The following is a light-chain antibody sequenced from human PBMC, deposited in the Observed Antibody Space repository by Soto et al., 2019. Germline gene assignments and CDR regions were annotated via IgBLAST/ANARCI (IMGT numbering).Light chain of an antibody. J-gene: IGLJ1*01. Sequence: QPVLTQPPSASGSPGQSVTISCTGTSSDIGAYIYVSWYQQHPGKAPKLMISEVSRRPSGVPERFSGSKSGNTASLTVSGLQADDEAHYYFSSYAGSNNVVFGTGTKLTVL. CDR1: SSDIGAYIY. CDR2: EVS. CDR3: SSYAGSNNVV. V-gene: IGLV2-8*01.